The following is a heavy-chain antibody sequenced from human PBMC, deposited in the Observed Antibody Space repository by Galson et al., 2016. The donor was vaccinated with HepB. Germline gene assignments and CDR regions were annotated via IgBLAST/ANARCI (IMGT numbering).Heavy chain of an antibody. CDR3: ARHGSSSWDYYYGMDV. Sequence: QSGAEVKKPGESLKISCKGSGYSFTNYWIGWVRQMPGKGLEWMGIIYPGDSDTRYSTSFQGQVTISADKSISTAYLQWSSLEASDTAMYYCARHGSSSWDYYYGMDVWGQGTTVTVSS. V-gene: IGHV5-51*01. CDR2: IYPGDSDT. D-gene: IGHD6-13*01. CDR1: GYSFTNYW. J-gene: IGHJ6*02.